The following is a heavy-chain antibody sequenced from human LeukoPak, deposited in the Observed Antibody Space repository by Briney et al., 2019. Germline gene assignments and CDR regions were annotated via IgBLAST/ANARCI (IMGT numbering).Heavy chain of an antibody. CDR3: ARETSTQCSGGSCFFDY. Sequence: PGGSLRLSCAASGFSVSSNYMSWVRQAPGKGLEWVSVFYSGGSTYYADSVKGRFTTSRDTSKNTLYLQMNSLRVEDTAVYYCARETSTQCSGGSCFFDYWGQGTLVTVSS. V-gene: IGHV3-66*02. D-gene: IGHD2-15*01. J-gene: IGHJ4*02. CDR2: FYSGGST. CDR1: GFSVSSNY.